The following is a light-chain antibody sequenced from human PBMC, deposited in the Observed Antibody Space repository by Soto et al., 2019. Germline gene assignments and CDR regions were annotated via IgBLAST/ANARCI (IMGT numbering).Light chain of an antibody. J-gene: IGKJ1*01. Sequence: DIQMTQFPSSLSASVGDRVTIICRASQNIDIYLNWYQQKPGKAPKVLIYAASNLESGVSSRFSGTGSATEFTLTISSLQPEDFATYYCHQNSITPWTFGQGTKVEIK. V-gene: IGKV1-39*01. CDR3: HQNSITPWT. CDR2: AAS. CDR1: QNIDIY.